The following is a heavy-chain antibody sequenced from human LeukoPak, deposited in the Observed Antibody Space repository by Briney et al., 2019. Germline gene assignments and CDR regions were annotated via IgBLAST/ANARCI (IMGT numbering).Heavy chain of an antibody. Sequence: ATVKISCKASGYTLTDYYMHWVQQAPGKGLEWMGRVDPEDGETIYAEKFQGRVTITADTSTDTAYMELSSLRSEDTAVYYCATGASGYCSSTSCPLFDYWGQGTLVTVSS. V-gene: IGHV1-69-2*01. CDR1: GYTLTDYY. CDR3: ATGASGYCSSTSCPLFDY. J-gene: IGHJ4*02. CDR2: VDPEDGET. D-gene: IGHD2-2*01.